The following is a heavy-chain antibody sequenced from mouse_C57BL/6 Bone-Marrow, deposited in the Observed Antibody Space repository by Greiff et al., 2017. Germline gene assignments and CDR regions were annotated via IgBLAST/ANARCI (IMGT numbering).Heavy chain of an antibody. CDR1: GYSITSGYY. V-gene: IGHV3-6*01. CDR3: ARDDYDGYAMDY. CDR2: ISYDGSN. J-gene: IGHJ4*01. D-gene: IGHD2-4*01. Sequence: EVQVVESGPGLVKPSQSLSLTCSVTGYSITSGYYWNWIRQFPGNKLEWMGYISYDGSNNYNPSLKNRISITRDPSKNQFFLKLNSVTTEDTATYYCARDDYDGYAMDYWGKGTSVTVSS.